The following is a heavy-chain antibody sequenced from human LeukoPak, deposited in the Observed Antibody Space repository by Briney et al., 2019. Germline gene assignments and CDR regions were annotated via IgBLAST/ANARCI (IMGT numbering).Heavy chain of an antibody. D-gene: IGHD4-23*01. J-gene: IGHJ2*01. CDR3: AKDIGPYGGNSEGYFDL. CDR2: ISEDGGST. Sequence: GGPLRLSCAASGFTFDDYAMHWVRQAPGKGLEWVSLISEDGGSTYYADSVKGRFTISRDNSKNSLYLQMNSLRTEDTALYYCAKDIGPYGGNSEGYFDLWGRGTLVTVSS. V-gene: IGHV3-43*02. CDR1: GFTFDDYA.